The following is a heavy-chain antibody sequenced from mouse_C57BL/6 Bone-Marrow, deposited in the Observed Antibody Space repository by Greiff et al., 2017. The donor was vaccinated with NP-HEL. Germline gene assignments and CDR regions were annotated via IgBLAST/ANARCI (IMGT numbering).Heavy chain of an antibody. CDR2: IWSGGST. Sequence: VHLVESGPGLVQPSQSLSMTCTVSGFSLTSYGVHWVRQSPGKGLEWLGVIWSGGSTDYNAAFISRLSISKDNSKSQVFFKMNSLQADDTAIYYCARTYDGYNFLYYYAMDYWGQGTSVTVSS. V-gene: IGHV2-2*01. J-gene: IGHJ4*01. D-gene: IGHD2-3*01. CDR3: ARTYDGYNFLYYYAMDY. CDR1: GFSLTSYG.